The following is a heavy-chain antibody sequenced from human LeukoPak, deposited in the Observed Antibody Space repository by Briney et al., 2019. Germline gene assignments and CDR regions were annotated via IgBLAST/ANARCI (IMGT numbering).Heavy chain of an antibody. CDR1: GGSISGGSYY. D-gene: IGHD5-18*01. CDR3: ARERTDTSMDY. CDR2: IYTSGST. V-gene: IGHV4-61*02. J-gene: IGHJ4*02. Sequence: PSQTLSLTCTVSGGSISGGSYYWTWIRQPAGKGLEWIGRIYTSGSTNHNPSLKSRVTISLDTSKNQFSLKLISVTAADTAVYFCARERTDTSMDYWGQGTPVTVSS.